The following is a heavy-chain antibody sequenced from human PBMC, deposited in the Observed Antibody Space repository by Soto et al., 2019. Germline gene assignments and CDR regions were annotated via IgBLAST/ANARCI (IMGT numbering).Heavy chain of an antibody. J-gene: IGHJ6*02. V-gene: IGHV1-3*01. CDR3: ARVLRYFDWLSDYGMDV. CDR2: INAGNGNT. CDR1: GCTFTSYA. D-gene: IGHD3-9*01. Sequence: ASVKVSCKASGCTFTSYAMHWVRQAPGQRLEWMGWINAGNGNTKYSQKFQGRVTITRDTSASTAYMELSSLRSEDTAVYYCARVLRYFDWLSDYGMDVWGQGTTVTVSS.